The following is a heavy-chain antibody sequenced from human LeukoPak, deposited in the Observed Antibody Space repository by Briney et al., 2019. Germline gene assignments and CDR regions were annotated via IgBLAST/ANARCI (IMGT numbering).Heavy chain of an antibody. J-gene: IGHJ6*02. Sequence: SETLSLTCTVSGGSISSSSYYWGWIRQPPGKGLEWIGSIYYSGSTYYNPSLKSRVTISVDTSKNQFSLKLSSVTAADTAVYYCARVNGDSTWDYYYGMDVWGQGTTVTVSS. D-gene: IGHD4-17*01. CDR1: GGSISSSSYY. V-gene: IGHV4-39*07. CDR2: IYYSGST. CDR3: ARVNGDSTWDYYYGMDV.